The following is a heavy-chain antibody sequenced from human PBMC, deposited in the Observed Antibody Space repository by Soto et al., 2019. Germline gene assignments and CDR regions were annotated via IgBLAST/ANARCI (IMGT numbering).Heavy chain of an antibody. V-gene: IGHV4-34*01. CDR1: CGSLSGYY. Sequence: SETLSLTCAVYCGSLSGYYWSWIRQPPGKGLEWIGEINHSGSTNYNPSLKSRVTISVDTSKNQFSLKLSSVTAADTAVYYCARGIQLRYYYYYYGMDVWGQGTTVTVSS. CDR2: INHSGST. D-gene: IGHD5-18*01. J-gene: IGHJ6*02. CDR3: ARGIQLRYYYYYYGMDV.